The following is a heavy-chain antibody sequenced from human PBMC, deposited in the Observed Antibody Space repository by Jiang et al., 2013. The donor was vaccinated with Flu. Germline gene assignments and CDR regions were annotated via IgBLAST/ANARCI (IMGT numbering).Heavy chain of an antibody. J-gene: IGHJ3*02. CDR2: ISSSSSYI. Sequence: VQLVESGGGLVKPGGSLRLSCAASGFTFSSYSMNWVRQAPGKGLEWVSSISSSSSYIYYADSVKGRFTISRDNAKNSLYLQMNSLRAEDTAVYYCASCITNDAFDIVGQGTSGHRLF. CDR3: ASCITNDAFDI. V-gene: IGHV3-21*01. CDR1: GFTFSSYS. D-gene: IGHD3-10*01.